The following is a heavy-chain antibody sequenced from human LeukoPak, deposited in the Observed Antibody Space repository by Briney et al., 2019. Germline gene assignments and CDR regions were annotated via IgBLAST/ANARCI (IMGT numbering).Heavy chain of an antibody. D-gene: IGHD4-17*01. CDR1: GGSFSSHY. CDR3: ARDPTTVTKGLDI. J-gene: IGHJ3*02. V-gene: IGHV4-59*11. Sequence: SETLSLTSTVPGGSFSSHYWSWIRQPPGKDLKWIGYISYIGSTNYNPSLKSRVTISVDTSKNQFSLKLSSVTAADTAVYYCARDPTTVTKGLDIWGQGTMVTVSS. CDR2: ISYIGST.